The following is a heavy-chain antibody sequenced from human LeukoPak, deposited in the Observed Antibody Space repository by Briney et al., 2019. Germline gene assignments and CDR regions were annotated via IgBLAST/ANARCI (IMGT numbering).Heavy chain of an antibody. CDR1: GYTFTNYY. Sequence: ASVKVSCKASGYTFTNYYMHWVRQAPGQGLEWMGGIIPIFGTANYAQKFQGRVTITADKSTSTAYMELSSLRSEDTAVYYCARGHYYDSSGYPPFRYWGQGTLVTVSS. V-gene: IGHV1-69*06. J-gene: IGHJ4*02. CDR2: IIPIFGTA. D-gene: IGHD3-22*01. CDR3: ARGHYYDSSGYPPFRY.